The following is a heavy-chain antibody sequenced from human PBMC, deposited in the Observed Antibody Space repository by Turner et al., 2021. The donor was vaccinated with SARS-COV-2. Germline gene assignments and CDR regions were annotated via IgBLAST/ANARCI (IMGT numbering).Heavy chain of an antibody. J-gene: IGHJ4*02. Sequence: QLQLQESGPGLVKPSENLSLTCTVSGGSITSSTYYWGWIRQPPGKGLDWIGSIFSSVSTYYNPSLKSRVTISVDTSKNQFSLKLTSVTAADTAVYYCARSYHTYYFDYWGQGTLGTVSS. CDR2: IFSSVST. D-gene: IGHD2-2*01. CDR1: GGSITSSTYY. V-gene: IGHV4-39*01. CDR3: ARSYHTYYFDY.